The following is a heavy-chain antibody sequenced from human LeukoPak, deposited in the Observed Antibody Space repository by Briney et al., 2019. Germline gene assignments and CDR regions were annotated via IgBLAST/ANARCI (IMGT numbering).Heavy chain of an antibody. CDR3: ARDKGVLDY. Sequence: SETLSLTCTVSGGSISRSSYYWGWIRQPPGKGLEWIGSIYYSGATYYNLSLNNRVTISVDTSKNQFSLKLSSVTAADTAVYYCARDKGVLDYWGQGTLVTVSS. D-gene: IGHD3-16*01. J-gene: IGHJ4*02. CDR1: GGSISRSSYY. CDR2: IYYSGAT. V-gene: IGHV4-39*07.